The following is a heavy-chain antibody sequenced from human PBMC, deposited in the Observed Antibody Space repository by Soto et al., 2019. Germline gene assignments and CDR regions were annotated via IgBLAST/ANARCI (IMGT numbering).Heavy chain of an antibody. D-gene: IGHD3-10*01. Sequence: SETLSLTCTVSGGSISSGGYYLSWIRQHPGKGLEWIGYIYYSGSTYYNPSLKSRVTISVDTSKNQFSLKLSSVTAADTAVYYCARGYGSGSYLRGMDVWGQGTTVTVSS. V-gene: IGHV4-31*03. CDR1: GGSISSGGYY. CDR2: IYYSGST. CDR3: ARGYGSGSYLRGMDV. J-gene: IGHJ6*02.